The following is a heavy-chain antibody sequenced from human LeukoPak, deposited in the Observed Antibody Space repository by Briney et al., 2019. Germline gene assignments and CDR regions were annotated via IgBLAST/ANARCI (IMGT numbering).Heavy chain of an antibody. CDR1: GFTFSSYT. J-gene: IGHJ4*02. V-gene: IGHV3-23*01. CDR2: ITTGGPST. CDR3: ATLPPLH. Sequence: GGSLRLSCTASGFTFSSYTMSWVRQAPGKGLKWVSTITTGGPSTYYADSVKGRFTISRDNSKNTLYLQMNSLRAEDTAVYYCATLPPLHWGQGTLVTVSS.